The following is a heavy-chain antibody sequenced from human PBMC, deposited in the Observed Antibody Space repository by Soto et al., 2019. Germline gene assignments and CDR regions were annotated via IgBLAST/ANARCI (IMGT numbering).Heavy chain of an antibody. CDR2: ISGSGGST. CDR1: GFTFSSYA. Sequence: EVQLLESGGGLVQPGGSLRLSCAASGFTFSSYAMSWVRQAPGKGLEWVSAISGSGGSTYYADSVKGLFTISRDNSKNTLYMQMNSLRAEDTAVYYCAKVAEQQLVPATEYFDYWGQGTLVTVSS. D-gene: IGHD6-13*01. CDR3: AKVAEQQLVPATEYFDY. V-gene: IGHV3-23*01. J-gene: IGHJ4*02.